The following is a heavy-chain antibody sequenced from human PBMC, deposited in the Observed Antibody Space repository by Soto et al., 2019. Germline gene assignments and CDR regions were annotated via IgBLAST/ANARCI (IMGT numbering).Heavy chain of an antibody. D-gene: IGHD3-10*01. CDR3: ASVRQWFGELFEENYYYYYMDV. J-gene: IGHJ6*03. V-gene: IGHV4-31*03. CDR1: GGSISSGGYY. CDR2: IYYSGST. Sequence: SETLSLTCTVSGGSISSGGYYWSWIRQHPGKGLEWIGYIYYSGSTYYNPSLKSRVTISVDTSKNQFSLKLSSVTAADTAVYYCASVRQWFGELFEENYYYYYMDVWGKGTTVTVSS.